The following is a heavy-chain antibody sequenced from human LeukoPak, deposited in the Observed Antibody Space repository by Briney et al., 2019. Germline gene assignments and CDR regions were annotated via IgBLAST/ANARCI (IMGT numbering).Heavy chain of an antibody. Sequence: PSETLSLTCTVSGASISSSIYYWSWIRQPPGKGLEWIGTAYYTGGTYYNPSLNRRVTISVDTSKNQFSLKLTSVTAADTSVYFCARVWHYSNWGTQWFDPWGRGTLVTVSS. D-gene: IGHD7-27*01. CDR3: ARVWHYSNWGTQWFDP. V-gene: IGHV4-39*07. CDR2: AYYTGGT. CDR1: GASISSSIYY. J-gene: IGHJ5*02.